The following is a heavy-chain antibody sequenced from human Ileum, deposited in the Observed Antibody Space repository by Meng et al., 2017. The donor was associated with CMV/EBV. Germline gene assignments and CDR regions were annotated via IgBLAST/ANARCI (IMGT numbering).Heavy chain of an antibody. V-gene: IGHV3-7*01. D-gene: IGHD5-18*01. CDR3: AKWNGYGYGVNY. J-gene: IGHJ4*02. Sequence: GESLKISCAASGFAFSSFWMTWIRQVPGKGLECVANIKQDGSEKNYVDSVKDRFTISRDNSKNSLYLQMNRLRAEETGVYYCAKWNGYGYGVNYWGQGTVVTVSS. CDR2: IKQDGSEK. CDR1: GFAFSSFW.